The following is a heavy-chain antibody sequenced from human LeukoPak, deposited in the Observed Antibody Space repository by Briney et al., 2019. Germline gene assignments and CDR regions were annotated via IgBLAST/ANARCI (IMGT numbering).Heavy chain of an antibody. Sequence: ASVKVSCKASGYTFTSYGISWVRQAPGQGLEWMGWISAYNGNTNYAQKLQGRVTMTTDTSTSTAYMELRSLRSDDTAVSYCARDPTTYYYDSSGLGSNWFDPWGQGTLVTVSS. D-gene: IGHD3-22*01. J-gene: IGHJ5*02. V-gene: IGHV1-18*01. CDR3: ARDPTTYYYDSSGLGSNWFDP. CDR1: GYTFTSYG. CDR2: ISAYNGNT.